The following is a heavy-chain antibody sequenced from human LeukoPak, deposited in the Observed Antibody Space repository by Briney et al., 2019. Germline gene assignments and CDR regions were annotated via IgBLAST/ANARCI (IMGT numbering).Heavy chain of an antibody. CDR3: ARDSELGFHFDY. CDR2: IKQDGSEK. Sequence: PGGSLRLSCAASGFTFRSHDMSWVRQAPGKGLEWVANIKQDGSEKYYVDSVKGRFTISRDNAKNSLYLQMNSLRAEDTAVYYCARDSELGFHFDYWGQGTLVTVSS. V-gene: IGHV3-7*01. D-gene: IGHD7-27*01. CDR1: GFTFRSHD. J-gene: IGHJ4*02.